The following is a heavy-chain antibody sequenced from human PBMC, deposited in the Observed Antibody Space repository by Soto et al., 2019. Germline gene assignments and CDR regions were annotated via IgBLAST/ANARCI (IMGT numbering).Heavy chain of an antibody. J-gene: IGHJ6*02. CDR1: GGTFSSYA. D-gene: IGHD5-12*01. CDR3: ARVGYSGYEGGSGYGMDV. V-gene: IGHV1-69*13. Sequence: SVKVSCKASGGTFSSYAISWVRQAPGQGLEWMGGIIPIFGTANYAQKFQGRVTITADESTSTAYMELSSLRSEDTAVYYCARVGYSGYEGGSGYGMDVWGQGTTVTVSS. CDR2: IIPIFGTA.